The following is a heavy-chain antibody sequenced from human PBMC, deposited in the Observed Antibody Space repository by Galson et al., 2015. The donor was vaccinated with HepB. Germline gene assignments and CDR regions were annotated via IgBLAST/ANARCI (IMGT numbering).Heavy chain of an antibody. CDR1: GFTVSSNY. CDR3: ARGDHYYDSSGYYTAYFQH. D-gene: IGHD3-22*01. Sequence: SLRLSCAASGFTVSSNYMSWVRQAPGKGLEWVSVIYSGGSTYYADSVKGRFTISRDNSKNTLYLQMNSLRAEDTAVYYCARGDHYYDSSGYYTAYFQHWGQGTLVTVSS. J-gene: IGHJ1*01. CDR2: IYSGGST. V-gene: IGHV3-53*01.